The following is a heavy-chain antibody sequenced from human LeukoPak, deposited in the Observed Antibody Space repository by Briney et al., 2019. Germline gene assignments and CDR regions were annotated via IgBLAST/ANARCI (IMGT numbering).Heavy chain of an antibody. CDR3: VRGLSGVSSWYFDL. D-gene: IGHD7-27*01. CDR2: ISGSGGST. V-gene: IGHV3-23*01. J-gene: IGHJ2*01. CDR1: GFAVSSNH. Sequence: GGSLRLSCAASGFAVSSNHMNWVRQAPGKGLEWVSGISGSGGSTYYADSVKGRFSISRDISKNALYLQMNNLGPEDTALYYCVRGLSGVSSWYFDLWGRGTLVSVS.